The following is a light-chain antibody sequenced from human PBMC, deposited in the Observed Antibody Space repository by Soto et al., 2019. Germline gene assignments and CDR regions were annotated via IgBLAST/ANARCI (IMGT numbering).Light chain of an antibody. J-gene: IGLJ7*01. CDR3: QSYDSGLSGPV. CDR1: STNIGSGFD. V-gene: IGLV1-40*01. CDR2: GSS. Sequence: QSVLTQPPSVSGAPGQRVTISCTGSSTNIGSGFDVHWYQQLPGTAPTLLIFGSSNRPSGVPDRFSGSKSGTSASLAITGLQAEDEAHYYCQSYDSGLSGPVFGGGTQLTVL.